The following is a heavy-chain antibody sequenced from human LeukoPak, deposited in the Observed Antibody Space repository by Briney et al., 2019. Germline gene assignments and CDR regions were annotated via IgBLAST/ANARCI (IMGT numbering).Heavy chain of an antibody. V-gene: IGHV3-21*01. D-gene: IGHD3-22*01. Sequence: GGSLRLSCAASGFTFSSYGMNWVRQAPGKGLEWVSSISSSSSYIYYADSVKGRFTISRDNAKNSLYLQMNSLRAEDTAVYYCARERPYYYDSSGYYREEYYGMDVWGQGTTVTVSS. J-gene: IGHJ6*02. CDR1: GFTFSSYG. CDR3: ARERPYYYDSSGYYREEYYGMDV. CDR2: ISSSSSYI.